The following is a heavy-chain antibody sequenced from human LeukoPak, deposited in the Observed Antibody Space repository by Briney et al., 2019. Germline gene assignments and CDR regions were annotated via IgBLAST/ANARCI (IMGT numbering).Heavy chain of an antibody. CDR1: GFTFSMYS. CDR2: INDRGGYR. CDR3: VRERDRGIEVADDFDY. V-gene: IGHV3-23*01. J-gene: IGHJ4*02. D-gene: IGHD6-19*01. Sequence: PRGSLRLSCAASGFTFSMYSMAWVRQAPGKGLEWVSVINDRGGYRQDADSVKGRFTISRDNSQNTLFLQMNSLRAEDTAVYYCVRERDRGIEVADDFDYWGQGTLVTVSS.